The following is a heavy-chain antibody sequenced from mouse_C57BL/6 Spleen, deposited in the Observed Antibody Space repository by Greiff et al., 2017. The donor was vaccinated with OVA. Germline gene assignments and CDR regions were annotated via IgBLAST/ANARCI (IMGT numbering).Heavy chain of an antibody. V-gene: IGHV1-26*01. CDR2: INPNNGGT. D-gene: IGHD2-3*01. CDR3: ARRGGLLYFDY. Sequence: EVQLQQSGPELVKPGASVKISCKASGYTFTDYYMNWVKQSHGKSLEWIGDINPNNGGTSYNQKFKGKATLTVDKSSSTAYMELRSLTSEDSAVYYCARRGGLLYFDYWGQGTTLTVSS. J-gene: IGHJ2*01. CDR1: GYTFTDYY.